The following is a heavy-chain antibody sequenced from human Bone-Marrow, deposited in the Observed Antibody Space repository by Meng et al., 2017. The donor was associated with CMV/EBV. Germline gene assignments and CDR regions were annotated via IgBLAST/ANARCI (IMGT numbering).Heavy chain of an antibody. Sequence: GESLKISCAASGFTVSSNYMSWVRQAPGKGLEWVSVIYSGGSTYYADSVKGRFTISRDNSKNTLYLQMNSLRAEDTAVYYCARGSRDQEYLQPSDYWGQGTLVTVSS. D-gene: IGHD1-1*01. CDR3: ARGSRDQEYLQPSDY. V-gene: IGHV3-53*01. J-gene: IGHJ4*02. CDR2: IYSGGST. CDR1: GFTVSSNY.